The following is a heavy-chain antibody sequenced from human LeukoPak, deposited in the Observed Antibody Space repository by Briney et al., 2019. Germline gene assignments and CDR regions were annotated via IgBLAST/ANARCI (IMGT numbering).Heavy chain of an antibody. CDR1: GYTFTSYD. Sequence: ASVKVSCKASGYTFTSYDFNWVRQATGQRPEWMGWMSPNSGDTGYAQKFQDRVTMTRNTSISTAYMELSSLRSDDTAVYYCARGHSSWSHLFDYWGQGTLVTVSS. CDR3: ARGHSSWSHLFDY. CDR2: MSPNSGDT. D-gene: IGHD6-13*01. V-gene: IGHV1-8*01. J-gene: IGHJ4*02.